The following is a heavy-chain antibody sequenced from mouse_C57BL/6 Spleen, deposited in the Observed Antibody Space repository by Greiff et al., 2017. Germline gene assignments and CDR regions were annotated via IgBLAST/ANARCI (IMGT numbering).Heavy chain of an antibody. CDR2: IWSGGST. CDR3: AKNYYGSSYNYAMDY. V-gene: IGHV2-4*01. CDR1: GFSLTSYG. D-gene: IGHD1-1*01. Sequence: VMLVESGPGLVQPSQSLSITCTVSGFSLTSYGVHWVRQPPGKGLEWLGVIWSGGSTDYNAAFISRLSISKDNSKSQVFFKMNSLQADDTAIYYCAKNYYGSSYNYAMDYWGQGTSVTVSS. J-gene: IGHJ4*01.